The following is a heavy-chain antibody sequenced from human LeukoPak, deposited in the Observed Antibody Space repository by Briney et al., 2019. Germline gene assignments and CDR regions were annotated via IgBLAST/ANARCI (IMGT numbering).Heavy chain of an antibody. CDR3: ARVGGLGYCSGGSCYGHAFDI. D-gene: IGHD2-15*01. Sequence: ASVKVSCKASGYTFTSYGISWVRQAPGQGLEWMGWISAYNGNTNHAQKLQGRVTMTTDTSTSTAYMELRSLRSDDTAVYYCARVGGLGYCSGGSCYGHAFDIWGQGTMVTVSS. V-gene: IGHV1-18*01. J-gene: IGHJ3*02. CDR1: GYTFTSYG. CDR2: ISAYNGNT.